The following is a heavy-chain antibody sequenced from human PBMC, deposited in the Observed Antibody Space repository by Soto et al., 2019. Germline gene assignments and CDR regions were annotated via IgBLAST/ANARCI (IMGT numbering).Heavy chain of an antibody. CDR1: GFSLSTRGVA. CDR3: AHRPRGYADYFDY. CDR2: IYWDEDK. D-gene: IGHD5-12*01. Sequence: QITLKESGPTLVKPTQTLTLTCTFSGFSLSTRGVAVGWFRQPPGKALEWLALIYWDEDKWYSPSLKSRLTITDDPSTNQVVLTMTNIDPVDTATYDCAHRPRGYADYFDYWGQGTLVTVSS. J-gene: IGHJ4*02. V-gene: IGHV2-5*02.